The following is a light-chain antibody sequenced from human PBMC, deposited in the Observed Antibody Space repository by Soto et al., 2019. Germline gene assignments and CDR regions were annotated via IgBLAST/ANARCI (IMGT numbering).Light chain of an antibody. CDR1: SNDGGSYNL. V-gene: IGLV2-23*02. CDR3: CSYASSSTWV. Sequence: QSALTQPASVSGSPGQSITISCTGTSNDGGSYNLVSWYQQHPGKAPKLMIYEVSKRPSGVSNRFSGSKSGNTASLTISGLQAEDEADYYCCSYASSSTWVFGGGTKLTVL. CDR2: EVS. J-gene: IGLJ3*02.